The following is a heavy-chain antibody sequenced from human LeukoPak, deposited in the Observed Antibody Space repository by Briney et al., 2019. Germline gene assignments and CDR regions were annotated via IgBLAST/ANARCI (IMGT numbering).Heavy chain of an antibody. CDR2: IYTSGST. CDR3: ARTDNSGYFDY. V-gene: IGHV4-59*01. CDR1: GGSISSYY. Sequence: PSEALSLTCTVSGGSISSYYWSWIRQPPGKGLEWIGYIYTSGSTNYNPSLKSRVTISVDTSKNQFSLKLSSVTAADTAVYYCARTDNSGYFDYWGQGTLATVSS. J-gene: IGHJ4*02. D-gene: IGHD3-22*01.